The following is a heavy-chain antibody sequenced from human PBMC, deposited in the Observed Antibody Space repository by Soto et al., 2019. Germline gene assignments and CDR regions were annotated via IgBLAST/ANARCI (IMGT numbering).Heavy chain of an antibody. Sequence: GGSLRLSCAASGFTFSSYAMSWVRQAPWKGLEWVSAISGSGGSTYYADSVKGRFTISRDNSKNTLYLQMNSLRAEDTAVYYCAKSISPPSTVTRPRILPFWFDPWGQGTLVTVSS. CDR1: GFTFSSYA. CDR2: ISGSGGST. CDR3: AKSISPPSTVTRPRILPFWFDP. J-gene: IGHJ5*02. V-gene: IGHV3-23*01. D-gene: IGHD4-17*01.